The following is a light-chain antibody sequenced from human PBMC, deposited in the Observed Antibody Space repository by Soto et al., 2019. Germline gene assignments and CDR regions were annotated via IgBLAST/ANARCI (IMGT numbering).Light chain of an antibody. V-gene: IGLV2-23*02. CDR1: SSDVGSYNF. Sequence: QSALTQPASVSGSPGQSITISCTGTSSDVGSYNFVSWYQQHPGKAPKLMIYEVNKRPSGVSNRFSASKSGNTASLTISGLQAEDEADYYCCSYAVTYVVFGGGTK. CDR3: CSYAVTYVV. J-gene: IGLJ2*01. CDR2: EVN.